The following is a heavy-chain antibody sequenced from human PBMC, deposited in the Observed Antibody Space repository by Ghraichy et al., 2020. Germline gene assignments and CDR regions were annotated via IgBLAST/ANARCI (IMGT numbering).Heavy chain of an antibody. CDR3: TAGVRYYYDSSVALDY. Sequence: GGSLRLSCAASGFTFSNAWMSWVRQAPGKGLEWVGRIKSKTDGGTTDYAAPVKGRFTISRDDSKNTLYLQMNSLKTEDTAVYYCTAGVRYYYDSSVALDYWGQGTLVTVSS. V-gene: IGHV3-15*01. CDR1: GFTFSNAW. CDR2: IKSKTDGGTT. J-gene: IGHJ4*02. D-gene: IGHD3-22*01.